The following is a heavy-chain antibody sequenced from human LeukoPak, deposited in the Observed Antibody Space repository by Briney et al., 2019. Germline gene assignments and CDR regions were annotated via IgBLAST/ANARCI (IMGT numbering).Heavy chain of an antibody. CDR2: INTNTGNP. J-gene: IGHJ4*02. CDR1: GYTFTNYA. D-gene: IGHD3-10*01. V-gene: IGHV7-4-1*02. CDR3: ARDVVGMIWFGELSHFDY. Sequence: ASVKVSCKASGYTFTNYAMNWVRQAPGQGLEWMGWINTNTGNPTYAQGFTGRFVFSLDTSVSTAYLQISSLKAEDTAVYYCARDVVGMIWFGELSHFDYWGQGTLVTVSS.